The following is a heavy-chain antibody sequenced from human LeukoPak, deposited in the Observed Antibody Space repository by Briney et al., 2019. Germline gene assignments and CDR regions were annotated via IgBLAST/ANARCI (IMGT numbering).Heavy chain of an antibody. Sequence: PGGSLRLSCAASGFTFSDYYMSWIRQAPGKGLEWVSYISSSGSTIYYADSVKGRFTISRDNAKNSLYLQMNSLRAEGAAVYYCARDQRHLWPGYYGMDVWGQGTTVTVSS. J-gene: IGHJ6*02. CDR2: ISSSGSTI. CDR3: ARDQRHLWPGYYGMDV. D-gene: IGHD3-10*01. V-gene: IGHV3-11*01. CDR1: GFTFSDYY.